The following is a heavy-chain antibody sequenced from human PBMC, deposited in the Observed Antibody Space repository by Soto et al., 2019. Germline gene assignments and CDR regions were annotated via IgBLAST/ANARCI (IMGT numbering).Heavy chain of an antibody. Sequence: GGSLRLSCAASGFTFSSYGTHWVRQAPGKGLEWVAVIWYDGSNKYYADSVKGRFTISRDNSKNTLYLQMNSLRAEDTAVYYCARDRDDSSGYSYCPLDFWGQGTLVTVSS. V-gene: IGHV3-33*01. J-gene: IGHJ4*02. CDR2: IWYDGSNK. CDR3: ARDRDDSSGYSYCPLDF. D-gene: IGHD3-22*01. CDR1: GFTFSSYG.